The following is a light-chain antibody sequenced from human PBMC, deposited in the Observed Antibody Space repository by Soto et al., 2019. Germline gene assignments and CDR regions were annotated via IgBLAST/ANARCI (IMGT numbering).Light chain of an antibody. J-gene: IGKJ1*01. V-gene: IGKV3-20*01. CDR1: QSVVSSH. CDR2: GVF. CDR3: QAYEISPKT. Sequence: EIVLTQSPGTLSLSPGERATLSCRASQSVVSSHLAWYQQKPGQAPRLLIYGVFSRATGIPDRFSGSGSGTDFTSSISGLEPDDFAVDYCQAYEISPKTFGRGTKVEIK.